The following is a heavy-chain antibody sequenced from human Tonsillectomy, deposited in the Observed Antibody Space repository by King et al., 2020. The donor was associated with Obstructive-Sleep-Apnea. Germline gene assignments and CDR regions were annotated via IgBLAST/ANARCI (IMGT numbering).Heavy chain of an antibody. CDR2: IRSKNDGGTT. CDR3: TTDRMVRGIRAFDI. Sequence: VQLVESGGGSVKPGGSLRVSCAGSGFTFTNAWMTWVRQAPGQGLEWVGRIRSKNDGGTTIYAASVKGRFTISREDSKNTLYLQMSSLKTEDTALYFCTTDRMVRGIRAFDIWGQGTLVSVSS. V-gene: IGHV3-15*06. D-gene: IGHD3-10*01. CDR1: GFTFTNAW. J-gene: IGHJ3*02.